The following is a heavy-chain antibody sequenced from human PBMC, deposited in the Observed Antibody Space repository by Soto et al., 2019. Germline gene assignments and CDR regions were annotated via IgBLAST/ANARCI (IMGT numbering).Heavy chain of an antibody. CDR1: GFIFSDYY. CDR2: ISRDGNAI. D-gene: IGHD1-1*01. Sequence: GSLRLSCAASGFIFSDYYMSWIRQAPGKGLEWLAYISRDGNAIFYADSVIGRFTVSRDNAKNSLFLQMDDLRAKDTAMFFCARGAEMSSLTKWFDPWGQGTLVTVSS. V-gene: IGHV3-11*01. CDR3: ARGAEMSSLTKWFDP. J-gene: IGHJ5*02.